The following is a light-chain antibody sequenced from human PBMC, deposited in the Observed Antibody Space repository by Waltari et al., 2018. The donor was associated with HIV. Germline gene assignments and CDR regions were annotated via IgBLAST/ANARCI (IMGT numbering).Light chain of an antibody. J-gene: IGLJ3*02. CDR2: GNT. V-gene: IGLV1-40*01. Sequence: QSVLTQPPSVSGAPGQNVTVPCTGRSSNIGTNYDVHWYQFLPGEVPKLLIYGNTIRPAGVPGRFSGSSSGTSASLAITGLQPADEADYYCQSYDNTVNGWVFGGGTRVTV. CDR1: SSNIGTNYD. CDR3: QSYDNTVNGWV.